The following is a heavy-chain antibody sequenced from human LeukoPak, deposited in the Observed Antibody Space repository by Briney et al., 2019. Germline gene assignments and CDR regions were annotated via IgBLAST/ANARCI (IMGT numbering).Heavy chain of an antibody. J-gene: IGHJ4*02. Sequence: SEALSLTCSGSVGSIGSYYWTWIRQPPGKGLEWIGYIDYDGATYYNPSLKGRVTISVDTSRTQFSLNLISVTSADTAVYFCARERGVAGFDYWGQGALVTVSS. D-gene: IGHD6-19*01. CDR2: IDYDGAT. V-gene: IGHV4-59*01. CDR3: ARERGVAGFDY. CDR1: VGSIGSYY.